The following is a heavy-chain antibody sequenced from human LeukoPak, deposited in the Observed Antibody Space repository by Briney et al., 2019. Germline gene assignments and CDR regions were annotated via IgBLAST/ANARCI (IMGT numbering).Heavy chain of an antibody. CDR3: ARDKGYSSSSAYYYGMDV. CDR2: INWNGGSI. Sequence: GGSLRLSCVASGFTFDDYAMHWVRQGPGRGLEWVSGINWNGGSIAYADSVKGRFTISRDNAKNSVYLQMNSLRAEDTAVYYCARDKGYSSSSAYYYGMDVWGQGTTVTVSS. D-gene: IGHD6-6*01. J-gene: IGHJ6*02. V-gene: IGHV3-9*01. CDR1: GFTFDDYA.